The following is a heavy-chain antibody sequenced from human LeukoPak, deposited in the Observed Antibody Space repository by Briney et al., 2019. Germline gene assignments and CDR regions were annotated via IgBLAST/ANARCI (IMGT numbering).Heavy chain of an antibody. CDR3: ARSSGKWSGDYYYHYMDV. CDR1: GGSVSSYY. V-gene: IGHV4-59*02. D-gene: IGHD3-3*01. Sequence: SETLSLTCTVSGGSVSSYYWSWIRQTPEKGLEWIGYMSYSGRSDYGPSLKSRVTMSVDTSKNQFSLKMSYVTGADTGVYYCARSSGKWSGDYYYHYMDVWGRGTTVTISS. CDR2: MSYSGRS. J-gene: IGHJ6*03.